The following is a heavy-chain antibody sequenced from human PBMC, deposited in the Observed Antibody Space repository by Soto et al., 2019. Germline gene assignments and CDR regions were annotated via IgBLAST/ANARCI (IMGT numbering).Heavy chain of an antibody. Sequence: EVQLLESGGGLVQPGGSLRLSCAASGFTFSSYGMSWVRQAPGKGLEWVSAISGSGGSTYYADSVKGRFTISRDNSKKSLYLQMHSLSAEDTAVSYCAKGGQITIFGVVIRRWFDPWGKGTLVTVSS. CDR1: GFTFSSYG. J-gene: IGHJ5*02. CDR2: ISGSGGST. V-gene: IGHV3-23*01. D-gene: IGHD3-3*01. CDR3: AKGGQITIFGVVIRRWFDP.